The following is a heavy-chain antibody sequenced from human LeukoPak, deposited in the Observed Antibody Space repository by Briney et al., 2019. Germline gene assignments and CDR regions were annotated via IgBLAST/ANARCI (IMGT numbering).Heavy chain of an antibody. CDR1: GFTFSSYA. V-gene: IGHV3-23*01. CDR2: ISGSGGST. J-gene: IGHJ6*02. CDR3: AKPMVRGVPYYYYGMDV. Sequence: GGSLRLSCAASGFTFSSYAMSWVRQAPGKGLEWVSAISGSGGSTYYADSVKGRSTISRDNSKNTLYLQMNSLRAEDTAVYYCAKPMVRGVPYYYYGMDVWGQGTTVTVSS. D-gene: IGHD3-10*01.